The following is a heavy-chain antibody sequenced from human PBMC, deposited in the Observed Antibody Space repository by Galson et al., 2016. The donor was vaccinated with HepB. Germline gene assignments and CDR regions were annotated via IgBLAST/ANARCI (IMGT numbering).Heavy chain of an antibody. CDR2: ISAYKGDT. Sequence: SVKVSCKASGYTFTSYGISWVRQAPGQGLEWMGWISAYKGDTNYAQSLQGRVTVTTDTSTSTAYMALRSLRSDDTSVYFCARAGDYAPMFFDYFGQGTLVTVSS. CDR1: GYTFTSYG. D-gene: IGHD4-17*01. J-gene: IGHJ4*02. V-gene: IGHV1-18*01. CDR3: ARAGDYAPMFFDY.